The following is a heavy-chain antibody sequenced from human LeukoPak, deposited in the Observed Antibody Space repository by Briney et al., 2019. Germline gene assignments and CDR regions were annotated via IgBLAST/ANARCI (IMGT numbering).Heavy chain of an antibody. CDR3: ARETYYYDS. D-gene: IGHD3-22*01. V-gene: IGHV4-38-2*02. CDR2: IYYSGST. Sequence: LRLSCAASGFTFSDYYMSWIRQAPGKGLEWIGSIYYSGSTYYNPSLKSRVTIPVDTSKNQFSLKLSSVTAADTAVYYCARETYYYDSWGQGTLVTVSS. J-gene: IGHJ4*02. CDR1: GFTFSDYY.